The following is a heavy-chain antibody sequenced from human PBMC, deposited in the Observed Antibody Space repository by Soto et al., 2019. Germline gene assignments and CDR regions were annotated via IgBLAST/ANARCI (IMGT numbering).Heavy chain of an antibody. J-gene: IGHJ4*02. CDR2: ISPNNGNT. Sequence: QAQLVQSGAEVKEPGASVKVSCKASGYTFTSYGITWVRQAPGQGLEWMGWISPNNGNTNYAQKFRGRVTMTTDTSTSTAYMELRSLRSDDTAVYYFARGCSGSYCLDYWGQGTLVAVSS. CDR1: GYTFTSYG. V-gene: IGHV1-18*01. D-gene: IGHD1-26*01. CDR3: ARGCSGSYCLDY.